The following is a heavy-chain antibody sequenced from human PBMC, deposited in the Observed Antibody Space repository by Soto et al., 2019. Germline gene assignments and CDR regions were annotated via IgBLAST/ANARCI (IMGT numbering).Heavy chain of an antibody. CDR1: GYTFTNFG. D-gene: IGHD5-18*01. J-gene: IGHJ5*02. CDR2: INTYNGNT. Sequence: QVLLVQSGAEVKKPGASVKVSCRTSGYTFTNFGLTWVRQAPGRGLEWMGWINTYNGNTQYAQKFQGRLALATDTSTTTAYMELRSLKSDDTAIYYCAKDAVDDTPTVTGGSWGQGPLVSVSS. V-gene: IGHV1-18*01. CDR3: AKDAVDDTPTVTGGS.